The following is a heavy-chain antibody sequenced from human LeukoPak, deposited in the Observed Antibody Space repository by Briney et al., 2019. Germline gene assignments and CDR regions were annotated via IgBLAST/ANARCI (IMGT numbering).Heavy chain of an antibody. J-gene: IGHJ4*02. V-gene: IGHV4-59*08. D-gene: IGHD6-13*01. CDR2: IYYSGST. Sequence: SETLSLTCTVSGGSISSYYWSWIRQPPGKGLEWIGYIYYSGSTNYNPSLKSRVTISVDTPKSQFSLKLSSVTAADTAVYYCARSRSYSRPPDYWGQGTLVTVSS. CDR1: GGSISSYY. CDR3: ARSRSYSRPPDY.